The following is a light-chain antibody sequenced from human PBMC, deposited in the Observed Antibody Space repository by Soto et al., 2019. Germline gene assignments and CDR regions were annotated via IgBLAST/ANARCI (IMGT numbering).Light chain of an antibody. J-gene: IGLJ1*01. V-gene: IGLV2-14*01. CDR1: SSDVGGYNY. CDR3: SSYTSSSTVFV. CDR2: EVS. Sequence: QSALTQPASVSGSPGQSITISCTGTSSDVGGYNYVSWYQQHPGKAPELMIYEVSNRPSGVSNRFSGSKSGNTASLTISGLQAEDEADYYCSSYTSSSTVFVFGTGTKLTVL.